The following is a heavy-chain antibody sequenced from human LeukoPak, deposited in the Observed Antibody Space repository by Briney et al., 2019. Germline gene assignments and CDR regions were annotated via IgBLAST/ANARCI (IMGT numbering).Heavy chain of an antibody. D-gene: IGHD3-10*01. Sequence: ASVKVSFKASGYTFTGYYVHWVRQAPGQGLEWMGWINPNSGGTNYAQKFQGRVTMTRDTSISTAYMELSRLRSDDTAVYYCARDQGSIYGSGSFHWFDPWGQGTLVTVSS. J-gene: IGHJ5*02. CDR3: ARDQGSIYGSGSFHWFDP. CDR1: GYTFTGYY. V-gene: IGHV1-2*02. CDR2: INPNSGGT.